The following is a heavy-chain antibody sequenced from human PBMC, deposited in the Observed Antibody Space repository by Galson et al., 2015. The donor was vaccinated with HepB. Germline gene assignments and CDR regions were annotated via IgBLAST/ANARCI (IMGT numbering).Heavy chain of an antibody. CDR1: GFTFSSYS. Sequence: SLRLSCAASGFTFSSYSMNWVRQAPGKGLEWVSYISSSSSTIYYADSVKGRFTISRDNAKNSLYLQMNSLRDEDTAMYYCARTGMVVAVLHGMDVWGQGTTVTVSS. J-gene: IGHJ6*02. D-gene: IGHD2-15*01. CDR2: ISSSSSTI. V-gene: IGHV3-48*02. CDR3: ARTGMVVAVLHGMDV.